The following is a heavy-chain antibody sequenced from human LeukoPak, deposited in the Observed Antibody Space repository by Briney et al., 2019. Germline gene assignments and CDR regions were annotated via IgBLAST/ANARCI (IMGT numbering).Heavy chain of an antibody. V-gene: IGHV3-23*01. CDR3: TSAHYGSGAYYYYYYMDV. CDR1: GFTFSSYG. D-gene: IGHD3-10*01. J-gene: IGHJ6*03. CDR2: ISGSGGST. Sequence: GGSLRLSCAASGFTFSSYGMSWVRQAPGKGLEWVSAISGSGGSTYYADSVKGRFTISRDDSKNTAYLQMNSLKTEDTAVYYCTSAHYGSGAYYYYYYMDVWGKGTTVTISS.